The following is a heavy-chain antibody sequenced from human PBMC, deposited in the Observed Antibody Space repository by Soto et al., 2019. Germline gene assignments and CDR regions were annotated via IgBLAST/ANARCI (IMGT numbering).Heavy chain of an antibody. J-gene: IGHJ6*02. D-gene: IGHD5-18*01. CDR3: ARDLGYSYGTRLQYGMDV. Sequence: PGGSLRLSCAASGFPFSSYSMNWVRQAPGKGLEWVSYISSSSSTIYYADSVKGRFTISRDNAKNSLYLQMNSLRDEDTAVYYCARDLGYSYGTRLQYGMDVWGQGTTVTVSS. CDR1: GFPFSSYS. CDR2: ISSSSSTI. V-gene: IGHV3-48*02.